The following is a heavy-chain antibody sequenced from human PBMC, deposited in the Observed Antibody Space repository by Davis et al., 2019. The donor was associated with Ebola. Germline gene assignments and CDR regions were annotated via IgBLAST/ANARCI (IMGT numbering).Heavy chain of an antibody. Sequence: GESLKISCAASGFTFSSYGMHWVRQAPGKGLEWVAVIWYDGSNKYYADSVKGRFTISRDNSKNTLYLQMNSLRAEDTALYYCAKARQWLVDSWGQGTLVTVSS. J-gene: IGHJ5*01. D-gene: IGHD6-19*01. V-gene: IGHV3-33*06. CDR2: IWYDGSNK. CDR1: GFTFSSYG. CDR3: AKARQWLVDS.